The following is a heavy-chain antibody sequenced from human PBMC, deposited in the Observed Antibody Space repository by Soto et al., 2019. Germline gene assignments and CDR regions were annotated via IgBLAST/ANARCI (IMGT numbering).Heavy chain of an antibody. J-gene: IGHJ4*02. CDR3: ARSRYNDY. CDR2: ISSSGSSI. D-gene: IGHD1-1*01. V-gene: IGHV3-48*01. CDR1: GFTFSTYS. Sequence: EVQLVESGGGLVQPGGSLRLSCAASGFTFSTYSMNWVRQAPGKGLEWLSYISSSGSSISYRDSVRGRFTISRDNAKSSLYLQIDSLGAEDTAVYYCARSRYNDYWGQGTLVTVSS.